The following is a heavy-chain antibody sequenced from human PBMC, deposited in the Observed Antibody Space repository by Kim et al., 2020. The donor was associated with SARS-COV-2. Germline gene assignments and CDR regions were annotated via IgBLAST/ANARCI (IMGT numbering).Heavy chain of an antibody. Sequence: GGSLRLSCAASGFTFSNAWMSWVRQAPGKGLEWVGRIKSKTDGGTTDYAAPVKGRFTISRDDSKNTLYLQMNSLKTEDTAVYYCTTDSSDSSSWYTFYYYYYMDVWGKGTTVTVSS. CDR3: TTDSSDSSSWYTFYYYYYMDV. CDR1: GFTFSNAW. CDR2: IKSKTDGGTT. J-gene: IGHJ6*03. D-gene: IGHD6-13*01. V-gene: IGHV3-15*01.